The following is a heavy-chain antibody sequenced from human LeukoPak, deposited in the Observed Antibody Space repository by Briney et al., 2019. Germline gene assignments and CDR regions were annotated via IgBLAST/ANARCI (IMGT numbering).Heavy chain of an antibody. V-gene: IGHV3-33*01. Sequence: PWGALRLSWAASGFSFSSYGMHWVRQAPGKGLEWVAVTWYDGRNNYYADSVKGRFTISRDNSQSTLYLQMNSLRAEDTAVYYCARGSAVTTTAFDFWGQGTMVTVSS. CDR3: ARGSAVTTTAFDF. D-gene: IGHD4-17*01. J-gene: IGHJ3*01. CDR1: GFSFSSYG. CDR2: TWYDGRNN.